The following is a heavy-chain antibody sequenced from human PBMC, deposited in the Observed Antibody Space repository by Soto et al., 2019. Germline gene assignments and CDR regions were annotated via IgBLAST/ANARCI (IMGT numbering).Heavy chain of an antibody. CDR2: MNPNSGEK. J-gene: IGHJ5*02. Sequence: QEQLVQPGAEVKKPGASVKVSCKTYGYTFTDYDINWVRQATGQGLEWLGWMNPNSGEKGYAQKFQGRVTMTRSASLRTAYLELSSLRSEDTAVYYCARVAVAARPRWYNWFDPWGQGTLVTVSS. V-gene: IGHV1-8*01. D-gene: IGHD2-15*01. CDR3: ARVAVAARPRWYNWFDP. CDR1: GYTFTDYD.